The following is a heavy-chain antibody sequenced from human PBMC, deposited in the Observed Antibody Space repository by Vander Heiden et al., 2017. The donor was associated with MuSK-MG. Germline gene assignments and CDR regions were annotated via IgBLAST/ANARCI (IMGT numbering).Heavy chain of an antibody. Sequence: QVQLQQWGAGLLKPSETLSLTCAGYGGSFSGYYWSWIRQPPGKKVEGIGEIKHSGRTNYNPSLKSRVTISVDTSKNQFSLKLSSVTAAETAVYYCARGRANDYGGNRYFDYWGQGTLVTVSS. V-gene: IGHV4-34*01. J-gene: IGHJ4*02. CDR3: ARGRANDYGGNRYFDY. CDR1: GGSFSGYY. D-gene: IGHD4-17*01. CDR2: IKHSGRT.